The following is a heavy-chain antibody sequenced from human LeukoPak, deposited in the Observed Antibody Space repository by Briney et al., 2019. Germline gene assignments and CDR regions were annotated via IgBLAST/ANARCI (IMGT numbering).Heavy chain of an antibody. Sequence: GGSLRLSCAASGFTFSSYWMHWVRQAPGKGLVWVSRINSDGSSTSYADSVKGRFTIFRDNAKNMLYLQMNSLRAEDTSVYYCARSPSYYYYSSGYWGAFDPWGQGTLVSVSS. V-gene: IGHV3-74*01. CDR3: ARSPSYYYYSSGYWGAFDP. J-gene: IGHJ5*02. CDR2: INSDGSST. CDR1: GFTFSSYW. D-gene: IGHD3-22*01.